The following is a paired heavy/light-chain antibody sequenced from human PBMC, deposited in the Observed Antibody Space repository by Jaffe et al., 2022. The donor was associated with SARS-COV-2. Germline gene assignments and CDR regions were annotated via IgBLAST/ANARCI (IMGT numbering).Heavy chain of an antibody. V-gene: IGHV4-39*02. D-gene: IGHD3-22*01. CDR1: GGSISSREYY. CDR3: ARRGDSHAIFDY. Sequence: QLQLQESGPGLVKPSETLSLTCTVSGGSISSREYYWSWIRQPPGKGLEWIGTIYNRGSTYYNPSLNSRVTISVDTSRNHFSLKLTSVTAADTAVYYCARRGDSHAIFDYWGQGALVTVSS. CDR2: IYNRGST. J-gene: IGHJ4*02.
Light chain of an antibody. Sequence: DIVMTQSPDSLAVSLGERATIKCRSSQSVLNSSKNKHSLVWYQQKPGQPPKVIISWASAREAGVPDRFSGSGSGTDFTLTISSLQAEDVAVYFCQQYYTTPQTFGQGTKVEIK. CDR2: WAS. V-gene: IGKV4-1*01. CDR1: QSVLNSSKNKHS. CDR3: QQYYTTPQT. J-gene: IGKJ1*01.